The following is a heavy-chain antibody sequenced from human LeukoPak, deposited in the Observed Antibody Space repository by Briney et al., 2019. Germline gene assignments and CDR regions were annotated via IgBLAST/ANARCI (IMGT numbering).Heavy chain of an antibody. CDR3: GRDNWLDH. CDR1: GYTFTSYD. J-gene: IGHJ5*02. Sequence: ASVKVSCKASGYTFTSYDINWVPQATGQRLEWMGWMNPNSGNTGYAQKFQGRVTMTRNTPISTAYMELCSLRSEDTAVYYCGRDNWLDHWGQGTLVTVSS. CDR2: MNPNSGNT. V-gene: IGHV1-8*01.